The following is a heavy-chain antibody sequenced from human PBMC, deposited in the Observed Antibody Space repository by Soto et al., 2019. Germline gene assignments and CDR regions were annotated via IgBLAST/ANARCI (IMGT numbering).Heavy chain of an antibody. V-gene: IGHV3-23*01. CDR3: AKAGGAAGTVDYFDY. D-gene: IGHD6-13*01. CDR1: GFTFNNYA. J-gene: IGHJ4*02. Sequence: PGGSLRLSWAASGFTFNNYAINWVRQSPGKGLEWVSVISGSAGSTYYADSVKGRFTITRDNSKNTLYLQMSSLRVEDTAVYYCAKAGGAAGTVDYFDYWGQGTLVTVPS. CDR2: ISGSAGST.